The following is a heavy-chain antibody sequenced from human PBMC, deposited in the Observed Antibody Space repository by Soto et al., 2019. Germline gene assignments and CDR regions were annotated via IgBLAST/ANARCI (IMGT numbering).Heavy chain of an antibody. Sequence: GGSLILSCAASGFTFTNYAFSWVRQTPVKGLEWVSVISGTGRSTYYAESVKGRFTISRDNSMNTLYLQMNSLRAEDTAVYYCAKATSTITMWDYYFDYWGQGTTVTVSS. D-gene: IGHD4-4*01. CDR1: GFTFTNYA. CDR3: AKATSTITMWDYYFDY. CDR2: ISGTGRST. J-gene: IGHJ4*02. V-gene: IGHV3-23*01.